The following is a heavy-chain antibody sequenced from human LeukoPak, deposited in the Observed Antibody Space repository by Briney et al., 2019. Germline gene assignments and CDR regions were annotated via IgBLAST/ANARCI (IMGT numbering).Heavy chain of an antibody. CDR2: ISAYNGNT. CDR3: ARDLASIAAAGNWFDP. D-gene: IGHD6-13*01. J-gene: IGHJ5*02. Sequence: LRASVKVSCKASGYTFTSYGISWVRQAPGQGLEWMGWISAYNGNTNYAQKLQGRVTMTTDTSTSTAYMELRSLGSDDTAVYYCARDLASIAAAGNWFDPWGQGTLVTVSS. CDR1: GYTFTSYG. V-gene: IGHV1-18*01.